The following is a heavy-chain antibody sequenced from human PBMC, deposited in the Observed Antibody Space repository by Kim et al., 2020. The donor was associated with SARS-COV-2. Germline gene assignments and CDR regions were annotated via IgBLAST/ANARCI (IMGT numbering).Heavy chain of an antibody. J-gene: IGHJ4*02. CDR1: GLSFSSYA. D-gene: IGHD5-12*01. CDR3: AKEGINWRANDY. Sequence: GGSLRLSCAASGLSFSSYAMSWVRQAPGKGLEWVSDISASGGSTSYADSVKGRFTISRDNSKNTVYLQMNSLRAEDTAVYYCAKEGINWRANDYWGQGTLVTVSS. V-gene: IGHV3-23*01. CDR2: ISASGGST.